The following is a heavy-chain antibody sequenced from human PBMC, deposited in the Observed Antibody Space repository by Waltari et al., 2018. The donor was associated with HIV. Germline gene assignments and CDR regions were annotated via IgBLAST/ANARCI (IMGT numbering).Heavy chain of an antibody. Sequence: QVQLVQSGAEVKKPGASVTVSCKASGYTFTSYYMHWVRQAPGPGLEWMGIINPSGGSTSSGQNFQGRVTMTRDTSTSTVYMELSSLTSEDTAVYYCARGANSGRRFDYWGQGTLVTVSS. CDR2: INPSGGST. D-gene: IGHD2-15*01. J-gene: IGHJ4*02. CDR1: GYTFTSYY. V-gene: IGHV1-46*01. CDR3: ARGANSGRRFDY.